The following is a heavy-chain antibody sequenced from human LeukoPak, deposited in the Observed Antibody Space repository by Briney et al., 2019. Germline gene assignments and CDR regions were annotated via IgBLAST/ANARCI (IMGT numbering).Heavy chain of an antibody. CDR3: ARHLYCSSTSCPNWFDP. Sequence: SETLSLTCTVSGGSISSGGYYWGWIRQPPGKGLEWIGSIYYSGSTYYNPSLKSRVTISVDTSKNQFSLKLSSVTAADTAVYYCARHLYCSSTSCPNWFDPWGQGTLVTVSS. D-gene: IGHD2-2*01. J-gene: IGHJ5*02. V-gene: IGHV4-39*01. CDR1: GGSISSGGYY. CDR2: IYYSGST.